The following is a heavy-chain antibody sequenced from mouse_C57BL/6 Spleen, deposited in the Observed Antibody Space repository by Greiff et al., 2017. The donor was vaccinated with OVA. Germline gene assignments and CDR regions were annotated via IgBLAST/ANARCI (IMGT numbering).Heavy chain of an antibody. Sequence: EVQLQQSGPELVKPGASVKISCKASGYTFTDYYMNWVKQSHGKSLEWIGDINPNNGGTSYNQKFKGKATLTVDKSSSTAYMELRSLTSEDSAVYYCARSDGYYVDYAMDYWGQGTSVTVSS. V-gene: IGHV1-26*01. CDR2: INPNNGGT. J-gene: IGHJ4*01. D-gene: IGHD2-3*01. CDR1: GYTFTDYY. CDR3: ARSDGYYVDYAMDY.